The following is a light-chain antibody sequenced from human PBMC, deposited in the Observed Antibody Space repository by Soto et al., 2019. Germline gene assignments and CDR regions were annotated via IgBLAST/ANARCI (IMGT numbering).Light chain of an antibody. CDR2: WAS. J-gene: IGKJ3*01. CDR3: HQYNSWPRGT. V-gene: IGKV4-1*01. CDR1: QSVLDSSNNQNY. Sequence: DIVMTQSPDSLAVSLGERATINCKSSQSVLDSSNNQNYLAWYQQKSGQPPKLLIYWASTRQSGVPDRFSGSGSGTEFTLTISSLQSEDSAVYYCHQYNSWPRGTFGPGTKVEIK.